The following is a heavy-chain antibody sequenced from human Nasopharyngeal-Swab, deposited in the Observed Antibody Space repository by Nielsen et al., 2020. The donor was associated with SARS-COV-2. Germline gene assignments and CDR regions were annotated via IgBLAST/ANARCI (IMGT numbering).Heavy chain of an antibody. CDR2: IYPGDSDT. D-gene: IGHD1-26*01. CDR3: ARLNSGSYPDY. Sequence: VRQMPGKGLEWMGIIYPGDSDTRYSPSFQGQVTIPADKSISTAYLQWSSLKASDTAMYYCARLNSGSYPDYWGQGTLVTVSS. V-gene: IGHV5-51*01. J-gene: IGHJ4*02.